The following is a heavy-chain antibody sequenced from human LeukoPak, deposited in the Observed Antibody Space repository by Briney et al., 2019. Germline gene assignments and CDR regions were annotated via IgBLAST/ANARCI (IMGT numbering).Heavy chain of an antibody. CDR3: ARHAHGSWFHS. J-gene: IGHJ5*01. D-gene: IGHD2-2*01. CDR2: VYSSGST. CDR1: GGSISSGSHY. V-gene: IGHV4-61*02. Sequence: PSETLSLTCTVSGGSISSGSHYWTWIRQPAGKGLEYIGRVYSSGSTDSNPSLKSRVTISVDTSKNQFSLKLSSVTAADTAVYYCARHAHGSWFHSWGQGTLVTVSS.